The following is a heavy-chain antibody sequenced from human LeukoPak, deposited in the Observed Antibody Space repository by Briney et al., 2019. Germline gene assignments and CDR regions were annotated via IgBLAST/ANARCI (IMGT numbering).Heavy chain of an antibody. Sequence: ASVKVSCKASGGTFSSYAISWVRQATGQGLEWMGWMNPNSGNTGYAQKFQGRVTITRNTSISTAYMELSSLRSEDTAVYYCARDSVFNYYGSGSYNYYYGMDVWGQGTTVTVSS. D-gene: IGHD3-10*01. V-gene: IGHV1-8*03. CDR1: GGTFSSYA. J-gene: IGHJ6*02. CDR2: MNPNSGNT. CDR3: ARDSVFNYYGSGSYNYYYGMDV.